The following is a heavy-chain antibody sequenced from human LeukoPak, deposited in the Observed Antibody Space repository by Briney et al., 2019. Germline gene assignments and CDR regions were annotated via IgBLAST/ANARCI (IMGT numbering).Heavy chain of an antibody. CDR2: ISNDGVYT. CDR1: GFTFRNYA. D-gene: IGHD3-22*01. J-gene: IGHJ4*02. CDR3: AKGSSGGRPYYFDY. V-gene: IGHV3-23*01. Sequence: GGSLRLSCVASGFTFRNYAMSWVRQSPGKGLEWISAISNDGVYTFHADSVKGRLTISRDNSKNTLCLQMDSLRAEDTAIYYCAKGSSGGRPYYFDYWGQGTLVTVSS.